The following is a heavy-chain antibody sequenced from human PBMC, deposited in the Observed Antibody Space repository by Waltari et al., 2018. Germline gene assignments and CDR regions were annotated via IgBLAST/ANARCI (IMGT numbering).Heavy chain of an antibody. V-gene: IGHV1-2*06. D-gene: IGHD3-3*01. CDR2: INPNSGDT. CDR3: ARSGGGTTTFGVAE. CDR1: GYTFTDFF. Sequence: QVQLVQSGAEVKKSGASVKVSCKASGYTFTDFFIHWVRQAPGQGLEWTGRINPNSGDTSYAQRFQGRVTMTGDTSITTAYMELTGLRSDDTAIYYCARSGGGTTTFGVAEWGQGSLVTVSS. J-gene: IGHJ4*02.